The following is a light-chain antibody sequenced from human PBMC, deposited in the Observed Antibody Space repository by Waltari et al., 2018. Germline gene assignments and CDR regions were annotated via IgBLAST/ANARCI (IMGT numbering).Light chain of an antibody. CDR2: DAS. J-gene: IGKJ4*01. V-gene: IGKV3-11*01. CDR1: QSVSSY. CDR3: QQRSNWPLT. Sequence: ELVLTQSPATLSFSPGERATLSCRASQSVSSYLAWYQQKPGQSPRLLIYDASNSATGIPARFSGSGSGTDFTLTISSLEPEDFAVYYCQQRSNWPLTFGGGTKVEIK.